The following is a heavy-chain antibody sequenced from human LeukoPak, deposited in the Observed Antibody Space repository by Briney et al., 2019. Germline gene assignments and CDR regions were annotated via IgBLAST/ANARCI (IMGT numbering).Heavy chain of an antibody. D-gene: IGHD6-13*01. V-gene: IGHV3-21*01. CDR3: ASPYSSRWYELCY. Sequence: GGSLRLSCAASGFTFSSYEMNWVRQAPGKGLEWVSSISSSSSYISYADSVKGRFTISRDNAKNSLYLQMNSLRAEDTAVYYCASPYSSRWYELCYWGQGTLVTVSS. CDR1: GFTFSSYE. CDR2: ISSSSSYI. J-gene: IGHJ4*02.